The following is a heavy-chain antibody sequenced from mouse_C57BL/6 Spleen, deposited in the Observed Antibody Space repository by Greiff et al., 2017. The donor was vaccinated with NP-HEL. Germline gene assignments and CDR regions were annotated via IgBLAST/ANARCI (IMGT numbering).Heavy chain of an antibody. CDR1: GYAFTNYL. Sequence: QVQLQQSGAELVRPGPSVKVSCKASGYAFTNYLIEWVKQRPGQGLEWIGVINPGSGGTNYNEKFKGKATLTADKSSSTAYMQLSSLTSEDSAVYFCARRRSSAYAMDYWGQGTSVTVSS. D-gene: IGHD1-1*01. V-gene: IGHV1-54*01. J-gene: IGHJ4*01. CDR3: ARRRSSAYAMDY. CDR2: INPGSGGT.